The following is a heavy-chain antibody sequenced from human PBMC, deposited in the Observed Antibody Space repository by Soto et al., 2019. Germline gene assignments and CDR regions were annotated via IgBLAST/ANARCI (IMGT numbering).Heavy chain of an antibody. V-gene: IGHV3-15*07. CDR2: IKSKTDGGTT. J-gene: IGHJ4*02. Sequence: EVQLVESGGGLVKPGGSLRLYCAASGFTFSNAWMNWVRQAPGKGLEWVGRIKSKTDGGTTDYAAPVKGRFTISRDDSKNTLYLQMNSLKIEDTAVYYCTGQSTRFIVAVTTPFDYWGQGTLVTVSS. CDR1: GFTFSNAW. D-gene: IGHD3-22*01. CDR3: TGQSTRFIVAVTTPFDY.